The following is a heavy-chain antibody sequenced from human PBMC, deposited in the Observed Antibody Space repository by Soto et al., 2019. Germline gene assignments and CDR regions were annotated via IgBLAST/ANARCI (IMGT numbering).Heavy chain of an antibody. J-gene: IGHJ6*02. D-gene: IGHD3-22*01. CDR2: IGTAGDT. Sequence: EVQLVESGGGLVQPGGSLRLSCAASGFTFSSYDMQWVRQATRKGLEWVSAIGTAGDTYYPGSVKGRFTISRENAKNSLYLQMNSLRAGDTAVYYCARSPPGGYHYYYGMDVWGQGTTVTVSS. CDR3: ARSPPGGYHYYYGMDV. CDR1: GFTFSSYD. V-gene: IGHV3-13*04.